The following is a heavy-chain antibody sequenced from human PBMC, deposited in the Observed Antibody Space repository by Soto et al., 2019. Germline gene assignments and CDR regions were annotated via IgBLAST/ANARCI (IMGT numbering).Heavy chain of an antibody. CDR3: AKLRAKSHIAVPFDY. CDR2: ISGNGGST. V-gene: IGHV3-23*01. J-gene: IGHJ4*02. Sequence: EVHLLDSGGGLAQPGGSLKLSCATSGFTFGNFAMSWVRQAPGKGLEWVSAISGNGGSTYYADSVKGRFTISRDNSKNTLYLQMNSLTAEDKAVYFCAKLRAKSHIAVPFDYWGQGSLVTVSS. D-gene: IGHD2-15*01. CDR1: GFTFGNFA.